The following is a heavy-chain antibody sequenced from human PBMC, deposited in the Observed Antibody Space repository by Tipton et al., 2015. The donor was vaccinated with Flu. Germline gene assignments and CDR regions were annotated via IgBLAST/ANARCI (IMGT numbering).Heavy chain of an antibody. CDR2: IYTSGST. CDR3: ARDLGSFNWFDR. Sequence: TLSLTCSVSGGSISSSSYYWSWIRQPAGKGLEWIGRIYTSGSTDYNPSLKSRATISVDTSKNQFSLKLSSVTAADTAVYYCARDLGSFNWFDRWGQGTLVTVSS. D-gene: IGHD2-15*01. CDR1: GGSISSSSYY. J-gene: IGHJ5*02. V-gene: IGHV4-61*02.